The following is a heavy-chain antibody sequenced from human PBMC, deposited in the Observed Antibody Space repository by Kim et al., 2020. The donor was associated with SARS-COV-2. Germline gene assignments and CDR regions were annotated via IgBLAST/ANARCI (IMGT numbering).Heavy chain of an antibody. CDR3: ARVRVGKAAGNTLDY. J-gene: IGHJ4*02. CDR2: INHSGST. CDR1: GGSFSGYY. D-gene: IGHD6-13*01. Sequence: SETLSLTCAVYGGSFSGYYWSWIRQPPGKGLEWIGEINHSGSTNYNPSLKSRVTISVDTSKNQFSLKLSSVTAADTAVYYCARVRVGKAAGNTLDYWGQGTLVTVSS. V-gene: IGHV4-34*01.